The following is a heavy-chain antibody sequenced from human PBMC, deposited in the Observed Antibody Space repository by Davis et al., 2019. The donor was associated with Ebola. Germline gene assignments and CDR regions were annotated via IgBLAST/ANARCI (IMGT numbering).Heavy chain of an antibody. V-gene: IGHV1-18*01. CDR2: ISVYNGNT. CDR3: ARNSGWNYFYYSMDV. CDR1: DYTFTNYG. D-gene: IGHD6-19*01. J-gene: IGHJ6*02. Sequence: AASVKVSCKASDYTFTNYGLSWVRQAPGQGLEWMGWISVYNGNTKYAQKVQGRVTMTTDTSTSTAYMELRSLRSDDTAVYYCARNSGWNYFYYSMDVWGQGTTVTVSS.